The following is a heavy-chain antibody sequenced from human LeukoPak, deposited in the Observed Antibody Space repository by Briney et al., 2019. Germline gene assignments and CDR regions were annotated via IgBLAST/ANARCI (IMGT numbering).Heavy chain of an antibody. J-gene: IGHJ4*02. CDR2: IIPIVDVT. CDR3: AREMGDREFYFDY. CDR1: GGTFSNFA. V-gene: IGHV1-69*04. D-gene: IGHD3-10*01. Sequence: SSVKVSCKASGGTFSNFAFSWVRQAPRQGLQWVGRIIPIVDVTSYAQNFKGRVTITADESTTTAYMELSSLRSEDTAVYYCAREMGDREFYFDYWGQGTLVTVSS.